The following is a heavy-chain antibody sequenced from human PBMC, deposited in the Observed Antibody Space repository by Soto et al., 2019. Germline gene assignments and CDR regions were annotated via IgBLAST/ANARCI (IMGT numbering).Heavy chain of an antibody. CDR1: GFTFSTYA. CDR3: AKDPRSGPNYYTSGSYLFDY. D-gene: IGHD3-10*01. J-gene: IGHJ4*02. Sequence: PGGSLRLSCEGSGFTFSTYAMSWIRQAPGKGPEWVSAISGSGGNTYYADSVKGRLTISRDNSKNTLYLQMNSLRAEDTAVYYCAKDPRSGPNYYTSGSYLFDYWGQGTLVTVSS. V-gene: IGHV3-23*01. CDR2: ISGSGGNT.